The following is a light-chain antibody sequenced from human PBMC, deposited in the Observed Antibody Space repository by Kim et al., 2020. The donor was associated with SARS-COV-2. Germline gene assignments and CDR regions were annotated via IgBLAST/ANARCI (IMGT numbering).Light chain of an antibody. CDR1: QSVSSSY. Sequence: EIVLTQSPGTLSLSPGERATLSCRASQSVSSSYLAWYQLKPGQAPRLLIYDSSSRATGIPDRFSGSGSGTDFSLTISGLEPEDFAVYYCHQYGRSPRTFGQGTKVEIK. V-gene: IGKV3-20*01. J-gene: IGKJ1*01. CDR3: HQYGRSPRT. CDR2: DSS.